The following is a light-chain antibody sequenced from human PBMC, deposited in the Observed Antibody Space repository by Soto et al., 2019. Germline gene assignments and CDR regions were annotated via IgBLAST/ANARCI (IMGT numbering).Light chain of an antibody. CDR3: QHYESSPPSYT. V-gene: IGKV3-20*01. CDR2: CAS. J-gene: IGKJ2*01. CDR1: QSLTSTY. Sequence: EIVLTQSPGTLSLSPGERATLSCRASQSLTSTYLAWYQQKPGQAPRLFIYCASSRATGITDRFSGSGSGTDFTLTISRLEPEDFAVYYCQHYESSPPSYTFGQGTKLEIK.